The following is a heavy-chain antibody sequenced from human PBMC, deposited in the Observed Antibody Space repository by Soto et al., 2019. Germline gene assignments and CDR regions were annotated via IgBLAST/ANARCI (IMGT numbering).Heavy chain of an antibody. V-gene: IGHV4-59*01. CDR2: IYYSGST. J-gene: IGHJ6*02. CDR1: GGSISSYY. CDR3: AREWRRITMVRGVINYYYYGMDV. D-gene: IGHD3-10*01. Sequence: SETLSLTCTVSGGSISSYYWSWIRQPPGKGLEWIGYIYYSGSTNYNPSLKSRVTISVDTSKNQFSLKLSSVTAADTAVYYCAREWRRITMVRGVINYYYYGMDVWGQGTTVTVSS.